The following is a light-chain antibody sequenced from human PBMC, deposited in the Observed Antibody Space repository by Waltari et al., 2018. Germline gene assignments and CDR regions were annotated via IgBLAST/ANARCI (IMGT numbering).Light chain of an antibody. CDR3: CSYTSSVSWV. J-gene: IGLJ3*02. CDR2: DVT. Sequence: QSALTQPASVSGSPGQSITISCTGSRSDVGRYNYVSWYQQHPGKPPKLLIFDVTNRPSEISSRFTGSKSGNTASLTISGLQAEDEADYYCCSYTSSVSWVFGGGTKVTVL. CDR1: RSDVGRYNY. V-gene: IGLV2-14*03.